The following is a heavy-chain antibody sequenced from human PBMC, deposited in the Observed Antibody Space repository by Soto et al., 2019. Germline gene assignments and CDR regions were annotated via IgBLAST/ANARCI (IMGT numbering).Heavy chain of an antibody. V-gene: IGHV1-3*01. CDR3: ARADCSSNTCYFYYGMDV. CDR2: INGANGNT. CDR1: GYTLTSYA. J-gene: IGHJ6*02. Sequence: ASVKVSCKASGYTLTSYAMHWVRQAPGQRLEWMGWINGANGNTKFSQRFQGRVTITRDTSASTDYMELSSLTPEDTAVYYCARADCSSNTCYFYYGMDVWGQGTTVTVSS. D-gene: IGHD2-2*01.